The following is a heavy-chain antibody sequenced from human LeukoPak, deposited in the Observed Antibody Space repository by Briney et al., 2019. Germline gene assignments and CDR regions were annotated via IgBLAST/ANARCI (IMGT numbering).Heavy chain of an antibody. D-gene: IGHD2-2*01. CDR1: GGTFSSYA. CDR3: ARVSGYCSSTSCTSFDY. V-gene: IGHV1-69*06. CDR2: IIPIFGTA. Sequence: SVKVSCKASGGTFSSYAISWVRQAPGQGLEWMGGIIPIFGTANYAQKFQGRVTITADKSTSTAYMELSSLRSEDTAVYYCARVSGYCSSTSCTSFDYWGQGTLVNV. J-gene: IGHJ4*02.